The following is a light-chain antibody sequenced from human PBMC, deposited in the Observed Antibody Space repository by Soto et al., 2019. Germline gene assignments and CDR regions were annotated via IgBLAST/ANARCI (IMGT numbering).Light chain of an antibody. Sequence: QSALTQPASVSGSPGQSITISCTGTSSDVGGYNYVSWYQQHPGKAPKLMIYEVSNRPSGVSNRFSGSKSGNTASLTNSGLQAEDEADYYCSSYTSSSKDVFGTGTKLTVL. J-gene: IGLJ1*01. V-gene: IGLV2-14*01. CDR3: SSYTSSSKDV. CDR2: EVS. CDR1: SSDVGGYNY.